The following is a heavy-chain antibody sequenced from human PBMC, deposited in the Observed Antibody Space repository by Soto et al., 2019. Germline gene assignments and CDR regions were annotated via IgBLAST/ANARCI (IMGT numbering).Heavy chain of an antibody. Sequence: PGESLKISCKGSGYSFTSYWIGWVRQMPGKGLEWMGIIYPGDSDTRYSPSFQGQVTISADKSISTAYLQWSSLKASDTAMYYCARQGITGTTRRGAFDIWGQGTMVTVSS. CDR1: GYSFTSYW. D-gene: IGHD1-7*01. J-gene: IGHJ3*02. CDR2: IYPGDSDT. V-gene: IGHV5-51*01. CDR3: ARQGITGTTRRGAFDI.